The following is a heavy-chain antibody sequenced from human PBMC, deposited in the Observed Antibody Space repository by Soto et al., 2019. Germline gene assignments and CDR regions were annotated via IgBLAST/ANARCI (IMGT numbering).Heavy chain of an antibody. CDR3: AREVLMVYAIADAFDI. CDR1: GFTFSSYW. J-gene: IGHJ3*02. V-gene: IGHV3-7*01. D-gene: IGHD2-8*01. Sequence: PGGSLRLSCAASGFTFSSYWMSWVRQAPGKGLEWVANIKQDGSEKYYVDSVKGRFTISRDNAKNSLYLQMNSLRAEDTAVYYCAREVLMVYAIADAFDIWGQGTMVTVSS. CDR2: IKQDGSEK.